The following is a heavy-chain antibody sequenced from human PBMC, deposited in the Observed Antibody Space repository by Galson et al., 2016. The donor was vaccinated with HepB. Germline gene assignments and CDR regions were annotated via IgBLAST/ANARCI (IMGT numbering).Heavy chain of an antibody. V-gene: IGHV3-23*01. CDR2: INFDSGST. CDR1: GFTFSNYA. D-gene: IGHD7-27*01. J-gene: IGHJ4*02. Sequence: SLRLSCAASGFTFSNYAMSWVRQAPGKGLEWVSAINFDSGSTYYADSVKGRFTISRDNSKNTLYLQMKSLRAEDTAVYYCAKTPWAIGRFDYWGQGTRVTVSS. CDR3: AKTPWAIGRFDY.